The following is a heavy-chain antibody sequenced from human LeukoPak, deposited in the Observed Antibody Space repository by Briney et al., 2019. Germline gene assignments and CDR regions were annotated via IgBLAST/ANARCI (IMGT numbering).Heavy chain of an antibody. V-gene: IGHV1-69*13. D-gene: IGHD7-27*01. Sequence: VKVSCKASGGALIGYAVTWVRLAPGQGLEWMGGIILIFGSTNYAPKFEGRLTITADESTNTVYMELSSLRSEDAAVYFCARGFSGPNWGKRYYDHWGQGTLVTVSS. CDR1: GGALIGYA. CDR3: ARGFSGPNWGKRYYDH. CDR2: IILIFGST. J-gene: IGHJ4*02.